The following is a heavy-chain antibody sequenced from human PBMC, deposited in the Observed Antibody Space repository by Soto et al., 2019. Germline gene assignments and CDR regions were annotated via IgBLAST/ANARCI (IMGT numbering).Heavy chain of an antibody. CDR3: ARRVYSSSSGYYYYYYMDV. D-gene: IGHD6-6*01. CDR2: IYPGDSDT. J-gene: IGHJ6*03. V-gene: IGHV5-51*01. Sequence: GESLKISCKGSGYSFTSYWIGWVRQMPGKGLEWMGIIYPGDSDTRYSPSFQGQVTISADKSISTAYLQWSSLKASDTAMYYCARRVYSSSSGYYYYYYMDVWGKGTTVTVSS. CDR1: GYSFTSYW.